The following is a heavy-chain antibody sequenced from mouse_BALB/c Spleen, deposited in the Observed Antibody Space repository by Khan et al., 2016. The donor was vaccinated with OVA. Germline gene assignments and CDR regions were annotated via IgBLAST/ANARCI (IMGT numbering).Heavy chain of an antibody. Sequence: QVQLKQSGAELVNPGASVNLSCKASGYTLTSYWMHWVKQRPGQGFEWIGEINPSNGRTNYNEKFKSKSTLTVDKSSSTAYMQLSSPTSEDSAVYCCARLLINIDYWGQGTTLTVSS. CDR3: ARLLINIDY. CDR1: GYTLTSYW. V-gene: IGHV1S81*02. CDR2: INPSNGRT. D-gene: IGHD2-1*01. J-gene: IGHJ2*01.